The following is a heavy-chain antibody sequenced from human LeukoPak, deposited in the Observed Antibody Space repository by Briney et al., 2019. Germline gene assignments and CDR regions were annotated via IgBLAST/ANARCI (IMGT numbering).Heavy chain of an antibody. J-gene: IGHJ6*03. Sequence: GESLKISCKGSGSCFTSYWIGWVRQMPGKGLEWMGIIYPGDSDTRYSPSFQGQVTISADKSISTAYLQWSSLKASDTAMYYCARSSIGYYYYYYMDVWGKGTAVTVSS. CDR3: ARSSIGYYYYYYMDV. CDR2: IYPGDSDT. V-gene: IGHV5-51*01. D-gene: IGHD6-6*01. CDR1: GSCFTSYW.